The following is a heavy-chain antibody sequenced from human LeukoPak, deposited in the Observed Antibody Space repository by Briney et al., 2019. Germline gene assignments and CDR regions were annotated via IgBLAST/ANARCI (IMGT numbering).Heavy chain of an antibody. CDR2: IFHGGTT. Sequence: SETLSLTCTVSNLSIRSNYFWAWIRQPPGKGLEWIGSIFHGGTTYYNPSLRSRISISLDTSNNQLSLKLSSVTAADTAVYYCARVRVLKGVVVVAATTQMVEGFDYWGQGTLVTVSS. V-gene: IGHV4-38-2*02. CDR3: ARVRVLKGVVVVAATTQMVEGFDY. D-gene: IGHD2-15*01. CDR1: NLSIRSNYF. J-gene: IGHJ4*02.